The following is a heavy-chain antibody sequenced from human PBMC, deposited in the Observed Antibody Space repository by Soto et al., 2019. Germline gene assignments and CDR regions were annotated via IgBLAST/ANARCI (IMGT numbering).Heavy chain of an antibody. CDR1: GYSFTNYW. Sequence: PGESLKISCKGSGYSFTNYWIAWVRQMPGKGLEWMGMIYPGDSDTRYSPSFQGQVTISVDKSISTAYLQWSSLKASDTAMYYCARPGAVLDAFDIWGQGTMVTVSS. CDR2: IYPGDSDT. J-gene: IGHJ3*02. V-gene: IGHV5-51*01. CDR3: ARPGAVLDAFDI. D-gene: IGHD4-17*01.